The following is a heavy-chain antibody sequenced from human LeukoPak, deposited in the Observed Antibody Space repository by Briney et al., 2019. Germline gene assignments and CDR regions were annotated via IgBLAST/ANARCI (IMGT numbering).Heavy chain of an antibody. V-gene: IGHV3-33*01. Sequence: GGSLRLSCAASGFNFFTYGMHWVRQAPGKGLEWVAVIWYDGSNKYYADSVKGRFTISRDNARNSLYLQMNSLRAEDTAVYYCIRDLFDDYSLDYWGQGALVTVSS. J-gene: IGHJ4*02. CDR2: IWYDGSNK. D-gene: IGHD3-16*01. CDR3: IRDLFDDYSLDY. CDR1: GFNFFTYG.